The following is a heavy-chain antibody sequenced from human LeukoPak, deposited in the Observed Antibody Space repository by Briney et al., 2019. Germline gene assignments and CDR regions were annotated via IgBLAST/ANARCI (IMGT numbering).Heavy chain of an antibody. J-gene: IGHJ3*02. CDR1: GGSISSSSYY. CDR2: IYYSGST. Sequence: SETLSLTCTVSGGSISSSSYYWGWIRQPPGKGLEWIGSIYYSGSTYYNPSLKSRVTISVDTSKNQFSLKLSSVTAADTAVYYCASLLYGSGSYIRALDIWGQGTMVTVSS. D-gene: IGHD3-10*01. V-gene: IGHV4-39*01. CDR3: ASLLYGSGSYIRALDI.